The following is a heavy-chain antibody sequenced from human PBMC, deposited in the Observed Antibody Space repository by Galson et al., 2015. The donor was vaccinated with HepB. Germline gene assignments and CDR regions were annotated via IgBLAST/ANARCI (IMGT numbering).Heavy chain of an antibody. D-gene: IGHD6-19*01. CDR1: GGSISSGGYS. V-gene: IGHV4-30-2*01. J-gene: IGHJ4*02. CDR3: ASYTVAGRDFDY. CDR2: IYHSGST. Sequence: LSLTCAVSGGSISSGGYSWSWLRQPPGKGLEWIGYIYHSGSTYYNPSLKSRVTISVDRSKNQFSLKLSSVTAADTAVYYCASYTVAGRDFDYWGQGTLVTASS.